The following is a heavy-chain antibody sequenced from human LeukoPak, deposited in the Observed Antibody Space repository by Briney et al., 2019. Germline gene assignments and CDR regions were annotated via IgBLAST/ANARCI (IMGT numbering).Heavy chain of an antibody. J-gene: IGHJ4*02. CDR2: ISSSSSYI. CDR1: GFTFSSYS. V-gene: IGHV3-21*04. CDR3: AKVFDVWAGSYPPYYFDS. D-gene: IGHD3/OR15-3a*01. Sequence: GGSLRLSCAASGFTFSSYSMNWVRQAPGKGLEWVSSISSSSSYIYYADSVKGRFTISRDNAKNSLYLQMNSLGAEDTAVYYCAKVFDVWAGSYPPYYFDSWGQGSLVTVSS.